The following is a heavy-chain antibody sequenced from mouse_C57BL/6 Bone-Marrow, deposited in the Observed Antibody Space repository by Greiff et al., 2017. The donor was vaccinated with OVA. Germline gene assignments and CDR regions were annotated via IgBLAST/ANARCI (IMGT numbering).Heavy chain of an antibody. Sequence: EVKLVESGGGLVKPGGSLKLSCTASGFTFSDYGMHWVRQAPEQGLEWVAYIGSGSSTIYYADTVKGRFTISRDNANNTMLLQMTSLRSEDTAMYYCARGHVVGGFAYWGQGTLVTVSA. CDR3: ARGHVVGGFAY. CDR1: GFTFSDYG. J-gene: IGHJ3*01. V-gene: IGHV5-17*01. CDR2: IGSGSSTI. D-gene: IGHD3-3*01.